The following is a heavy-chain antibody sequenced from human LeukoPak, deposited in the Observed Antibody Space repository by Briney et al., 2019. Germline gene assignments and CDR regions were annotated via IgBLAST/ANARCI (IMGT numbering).Heavy chain of an antibody. CDR2: ISGSGGST. V-gene: IGHV3-23*01. CDR1: GFTFSSYA. CDR3: ASDARHSEVGCFDY. J-gene: IGHJ4*02. D-gene: IGHD6-6*01. Sequence: GGSLRLSCAASGFTFSSYAMSWVRQAPGKGLEWVSAISGSGGSTYYADSVKGRLTISRDNSKNTLYLQMNSLRAEDTAVYYCASDARHSEVGCFDYWGQGTLVTVSS.